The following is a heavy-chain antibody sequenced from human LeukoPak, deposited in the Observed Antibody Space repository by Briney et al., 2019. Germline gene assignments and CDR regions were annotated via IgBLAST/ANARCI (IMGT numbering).Heavy chain of an antibody. Sequence: GASVNVSCKASGYTFTSYEINWVRQATGQGLEWRGWMNPNSGNTGYAQKFQGRVTMTRNTSISTANMELSSLRSEDTAVYYCARGQGSSGYYYSLDYWGQGTLVTVSS. CDR1: GYTFTSYE. CDR2: MNPNSGNT. CDR3: ARGQGSSGYYYSLDY. D-gene: IGHD3-22*01. J-gene: IGHJ4*02. V-gene: IGHV1-8*01.